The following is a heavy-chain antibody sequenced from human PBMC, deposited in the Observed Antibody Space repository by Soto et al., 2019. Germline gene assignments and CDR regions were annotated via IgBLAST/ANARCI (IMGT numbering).Heavy chain of an antibody. J-gene: IGHJ5*02. V-gene: IGHV3-23*01. CDR1: GFTFSSYA. CDR2: ISGSGGST. D-gene: IGHD4-17*01. Sequence: GGSLRLSCAASGFTFSSYAMSWVRQAPGKGLEWVSAISGSGGSTYYADSVKGRFTISRDNSKNTLYLQMNSLRAEDTAVYYCAKRREDDYLSNWFDPWGQGTLVTVSS. CDR3: AKRREDDYLSNWFDP.